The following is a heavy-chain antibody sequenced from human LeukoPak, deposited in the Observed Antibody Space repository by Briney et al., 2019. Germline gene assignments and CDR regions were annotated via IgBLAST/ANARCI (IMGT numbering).Heavy chain of an antibody. D-gene: IGHD6-13*01. CDR2: IYKGGDT. CDR3: AKIGVYSSSCFDY. CDR1: GFTVSTDY. J-gene: IGHJ4*02. Sequence: PGGSLRLSCAASGFTVSTDYMSWVRQAPGKGLEWVSVIYKGGDTYKADSVKGRFTISRDNSKNTLYLQMNSLRAEDTAIYYCAKIGVYSSSCFDYWGQGTLITVSS. V-gene: IGHV3-53*01.